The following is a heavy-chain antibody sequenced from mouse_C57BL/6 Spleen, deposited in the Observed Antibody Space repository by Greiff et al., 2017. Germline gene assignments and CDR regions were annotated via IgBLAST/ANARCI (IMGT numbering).Heavy chain of an antibody. J-gene: IGHJ4*01. CDR3: ARWDWDVYYYAMDY. D-gene: IGHD4-1*01. CDR2: IYPGDGDT. CDR1: GYAFSSYW. V-gene: IGHV1-80*01. Sequence: QVQLQQSGAELVKPGASVKISCKASGYAFSSYWMNWVKQRPGKGLEWIGQIYPGDGDTNYNGKFKGKATLTADKSSSTAYMQLSSLTSEDSAVYFCARWDWDVYYYAMDYWGQGTSVTVSS.